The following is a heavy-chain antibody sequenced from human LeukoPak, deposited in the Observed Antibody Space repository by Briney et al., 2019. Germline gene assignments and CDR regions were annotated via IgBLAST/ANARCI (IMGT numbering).Heavy chain of an antibody. CDR3: AKGRLVVAAHPGWYFDL. V-gene: IGHV3-23*01. D-gene: IGHD2-15*01. CDR1: GFTFSSYA. J-gene: IGHJ2*01. Sequence: PGGSLRLSCAASGFTFSSYAMSWVRQAPGKGLEWVSAISGSGGSTYYADSVKGRFTISRDNSKNTLYLQMNSLRAEDTAVYYCAKGRLVVAAHPGWYFDLWGRSTLVTVSS. CDR2: ISGSGGST.